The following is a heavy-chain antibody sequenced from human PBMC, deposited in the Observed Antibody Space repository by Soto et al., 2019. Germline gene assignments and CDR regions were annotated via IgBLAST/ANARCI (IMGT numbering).Heavy chain of an antibody. CDR3: VRRSTNSDYCLDY. V-gene: IGHV1-2*02. CDR2: IYPKSGGT. Sequence: ASVKVSCKASGYTFTGYYMHCVRQAPGQGLEWMGWIYPKSGGTKYAQKFQSRVTMTRDTSISTAYMELSRLRSDDTAVYYCVRRSTNSDYCLDYWGQGTLVTVSS. D-gene: IGHD4-4*01. CDR1: GYTFTGYY. J-gene: IGHJ4*02.